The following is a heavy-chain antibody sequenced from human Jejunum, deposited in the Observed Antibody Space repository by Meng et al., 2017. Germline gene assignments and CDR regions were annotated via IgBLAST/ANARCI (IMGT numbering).Heavy chain of an antibody. Sequence: GGSLRLSCAASGFTFSSYAMHWVRQAPGKGLEWVAVISYDGSNKYYADSVKGRFTISRDNSKNTLYLQMNSLRAEDTAVYYCARWGPIAVADYWGQGTLVTGAS. J-gene: IGHJ4*02. CDR1: GFTFSSYA. CDR2: ISYDGSNK. D-gene: IGHD6-19*01. CDR3: ARWGPIAVADY. V-gene: IGHV3-30*01.